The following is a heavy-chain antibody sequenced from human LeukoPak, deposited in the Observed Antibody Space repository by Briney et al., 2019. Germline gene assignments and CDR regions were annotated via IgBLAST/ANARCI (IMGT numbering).Heavy chain of an antibody. Sequence: SGTLSLTCTVSGDTVSNTNNYWRWLRQPPGKGLEWIGNIYYSGSTIYNPSLKRRVTTSVDTSKNQFSLHLNSVTPEDTAVYYCARKAAGVGGIGYWGQGSLVTVCS. CDR3: ARKAAGVGGIGY. CDR1: GDTVSNTNNY. CDR2: IYYSGST. J-gene: IGHJ4*02. D-gene: IGHD6-13*01. V-gene: IGHV4-61*01.